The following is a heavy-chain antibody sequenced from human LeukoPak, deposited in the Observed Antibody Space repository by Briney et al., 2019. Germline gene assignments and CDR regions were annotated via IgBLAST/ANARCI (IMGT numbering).Heavy chain of an antibody. J-gene: IGHJ6*02. Sequence: EASVKVSCKASGYTFTSYYMHWVRQSPGQGLEWMGIINPSGGSTSYAQKFQGRVTMTRDTSTGTVYMELSSLRSEDTAVYYCERVLDTDCSSTSCYPPPDYYYYGMDVWGQGTTVTVSS. CDR2: INPSGGST. CDR1: GYTFTSYY. V-gene: IGHV1-46*01. CDR3: ERVLDTDCSSTSCYPPPDYYYYGMDV. D-gene: IGHD2-2*01.